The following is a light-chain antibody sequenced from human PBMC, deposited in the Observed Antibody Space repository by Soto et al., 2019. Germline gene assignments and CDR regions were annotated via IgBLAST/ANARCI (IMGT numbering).Light chain of an antibody. V-gene: IGKV1-5*01. CDR2: DAS. CDR1: QSISSW. Sequence: DIQMTQSPSTLSASVGDRVTITCRASQSISSWLAWYQQKPGKAPKFLIYDASSLESGVPSRLSGSGSGTEFSLTISSLQPDDFATYYCQQYNSYLTFGGGTKVEIK. CDR3: QQYNSYLT. J-gene: IGKJ4*01.